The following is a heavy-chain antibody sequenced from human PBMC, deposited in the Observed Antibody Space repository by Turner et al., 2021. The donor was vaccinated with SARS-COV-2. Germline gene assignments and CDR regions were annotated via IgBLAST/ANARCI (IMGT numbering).Heavy chain of an antibody. CDR2: INSDGSST. D-gene: IGHD1-26*01. CDR3: AREGVGVTYYSDY. Sequence: EVQLVESGGGLVQPGGSLRLSCAASGFPFSSYWMHWVRQAPGKGLVWVARINSDGSSTSYADSVKGRFTISRDNAMNTLYLQMNSLRAEDTAVYYCAREGVGVTYYSDYWGQGTLVTVS. J-gene: IGHJ4*02. V-gene: IGHV3-74*01. CDR1: GFPFSSYW.